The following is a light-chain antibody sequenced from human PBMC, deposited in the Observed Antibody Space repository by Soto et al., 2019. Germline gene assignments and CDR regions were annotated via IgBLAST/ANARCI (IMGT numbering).Light chain of an antibody. CDR3: QQYHIYSRT. Sequence: DIQMTQSPSTLSASVGDRVTITCRASQNINRWLAWYQQKPGKAPKTLIYNASSLESGVPSRSSGSGSGTEFTLTISRLQPDDFATYYCQQYHIYSRTFGQGTKVEI. CDR1: QNINRW. CDR2: NAS. V-gene: IGKV1-5*01. J-gene: IGKJ1*01.